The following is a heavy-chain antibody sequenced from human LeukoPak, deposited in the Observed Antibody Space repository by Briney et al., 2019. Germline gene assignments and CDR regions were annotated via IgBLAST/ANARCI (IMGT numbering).Heavy chain of an antibody. CDR3: ARDPAPVRYSWYFDP. D-gene: IGHD2-15*01. J-gene: IGHJ2*01. CDR2: VHYSGST. Sequence: PSETLSLTCTVSGGSFSNHYWTWTRQPPGKTMEWIGYVHYSGSTKYNPSLKSRVTISLDTSKNQFSLKLSSVSAADTAVYYCARDPAPVRYSWYFDPWGRGTLVTVSS. V-gene: IGHV4-59*11. CDR1: GGSFSNHY.